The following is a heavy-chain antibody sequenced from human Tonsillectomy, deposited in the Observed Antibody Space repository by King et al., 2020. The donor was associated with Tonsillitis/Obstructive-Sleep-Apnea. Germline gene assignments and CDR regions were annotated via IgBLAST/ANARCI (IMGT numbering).Heavy chain of an antibody. Sequence: QLVQSGSELKKPGASVKGSCKASGYIFTTYAVNGVRQAPGQGLEWLGWINTNTGNPTYAQGCKGRFVFALATSVSTAYLQISSLKSEDTAVYYCAREVVVEPAAYGWFDPWGQGTLVTVSS. V-gene: IGHV7-4-1*02. D-gene: IGHD2-2*01. CDR3: AREVVVEPAAYGWFDP. J-gene: IGHJ5*02. CDR1: GYIFTTYA. CDR2: INTNTGNP.